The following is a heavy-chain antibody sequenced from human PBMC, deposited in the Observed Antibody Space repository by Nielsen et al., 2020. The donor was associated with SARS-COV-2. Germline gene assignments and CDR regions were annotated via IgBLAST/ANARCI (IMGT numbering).Heavy chain of an antibody. CDR2: INGGGST. J-gene: IGHJ6*03. CDR1: GFTVSSNY. V-gene: IGHV3-66*01. Sequence: GESLKISCAASGFTVSSNYMSWVRQAPGKGLEWVSVINGGGSTDYADSVKDRFSISRDNSKNTLYLQMNSLRAEDTAVYYCARRVWPYYYYMDVWGKGTTVTVPS. CDR3: ARRVWPYYYYMDV.